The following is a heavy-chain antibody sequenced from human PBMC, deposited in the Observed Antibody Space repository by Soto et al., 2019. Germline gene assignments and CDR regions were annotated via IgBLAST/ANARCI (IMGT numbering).Heavy chain of an antibody. CDR2: INDRGST. Sequence: QVQLPQLGAGLLKPSETLSLTCAVYGWSFSGYYWSCIRQPPGKGLEWIGEINDRGSTKYNTPLKSRATISVDTSKNQFSLKLSSVTAADTAVYYCARGRGIFGEVTTFDYWGEGPLVTFSS. J-gene: IGHJ4*02. CDR1: GWSFSGYY. V-gene: IGHV4-34*01. D-gene: IGHD3-3*01. CDR3: ARGRGIFGEVTTFDY.